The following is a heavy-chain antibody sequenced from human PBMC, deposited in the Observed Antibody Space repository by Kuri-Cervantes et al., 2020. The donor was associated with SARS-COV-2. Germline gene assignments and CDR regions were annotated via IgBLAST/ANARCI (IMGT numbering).Heavy chain of an antibody. CDR3: ARESREVGGSYGMDV. CDR2: ISSSSSYI. CDR1: GFTFSSYS. Sequence: GESLKISCAASGFTFSSYSMNWVRQAPGKGLEWVSSISSSSSYIYYADSVKGRFTISRDNAKNSLYLQMNSLRAEDTAVYYCARESREVGGSYGMDVWGQGTTVTVSS. J-gene: IGHJ6*02. D-gene: IGHD1-26*01. V-gene: IGHV3-21*04.